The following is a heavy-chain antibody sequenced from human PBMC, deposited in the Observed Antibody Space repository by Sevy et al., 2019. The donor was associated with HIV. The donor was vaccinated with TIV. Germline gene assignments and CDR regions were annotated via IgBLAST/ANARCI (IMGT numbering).Heavy chain of an antibody. V-gene: IGHV4-61*01. CDR3: VRDRIAAAGGYFDY. CDR2: ISYIWST. CDR1: GASVSYGYYY. Sequence: SETLSLTCTVSGASVSYGYYYWTWIRQPPGKGLEWIGYISYIWSTNYNPSLKSRVTISIDTAKNQLSLRLNSVTATDTAVYYCVRDRIAAAGGYFDYWGQGALVTVSS. D-gene: IGHD6-13*01. J-gene: IGHJ4*02.